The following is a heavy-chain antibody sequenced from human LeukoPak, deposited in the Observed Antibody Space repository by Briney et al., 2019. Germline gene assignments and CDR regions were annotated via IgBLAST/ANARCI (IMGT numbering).Heavy chain of an antibody. Sequence: PSETLSLTCTVSGGSISSYYWSWIRQPPGKGLEWIGYIYYSGSTDYNPSLKSRVTISLDTSKSQFSLKLTSVTATDTAVYYCATLAMVRGVIIPYYFDYWGQGTLVTVSS. J-gene: IGHJ4*02. CDR1: GGSISSYY. CDR2: IYYSGST. V-gene: IGHV4-59*08. D-gene: IGHD3-10*01. CDR3: ATLAMVRGVIIPYYFDY.